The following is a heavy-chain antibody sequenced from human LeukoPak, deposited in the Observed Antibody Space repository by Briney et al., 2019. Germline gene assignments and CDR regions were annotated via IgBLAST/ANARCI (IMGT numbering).Heavy chain of an antibody. V-gene: IGHV1-8*01. Sequence: ASVKVSCKASGYTFTSYDINWVRQATGQGLEWMGWMNPNSGNTGYAQKFQGRVTMTRNTSISTAYMELSSLRSEDTAVYYCARPRYCSSTSCYLGYYYYYMDVWGKGTTVTISS. CDR2: MNPNSGNT. CDR1: GYTFTSYD. J-gene: IGHJ6*03. CDR3: ARPRYCSSTSCYLGYYYYYMDV. D-gene: IGHD2-2*01.